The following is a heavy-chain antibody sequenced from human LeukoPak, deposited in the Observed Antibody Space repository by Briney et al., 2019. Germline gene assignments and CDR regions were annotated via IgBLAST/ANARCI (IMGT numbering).Heavy chain of an antibody. Sequence: GASVKVSCNASGYTFTIYGISWVQQAPGQGLEWMGWMSAYNGNTNYAQKLQGRVTMTTDTSTSTAYMELRSLRSDDTAVYYCARVGSKLAGPSIVVVPPALGVDYWGQGTLVTVSS. V-gene: IGHV1-18*01. D-gene: IGHD2-2*01. CDR3: ARVGSKLAGPSIVVVPPALGVDY. J-gene: IGHJ4*02. CDR2: MSAYNGNT. CDR1: GYTFTIYG.